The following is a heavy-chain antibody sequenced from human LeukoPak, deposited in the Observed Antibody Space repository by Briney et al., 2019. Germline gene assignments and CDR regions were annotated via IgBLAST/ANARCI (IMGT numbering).Heavy chain of an antibody. V-gene: IGHV1-18*01. D-gene: IGHD5-12*01. CDR2: ISAYNGNT. CDR1: GYTFTSYG. J-gene: IGHJ4*02. Sequence: ASVKVSCKASGYTFTSYGISWVRQAPGQGLEWMGWISAYNGNTNYAQKLQGRVTMTTDTSTSTAYMELRSLRSDDTAVYYCARTPGWGYEIPGAYYLDYWGQGTLVTVSS. CDR3: ARTPGWGYEIPGAYYLDY.